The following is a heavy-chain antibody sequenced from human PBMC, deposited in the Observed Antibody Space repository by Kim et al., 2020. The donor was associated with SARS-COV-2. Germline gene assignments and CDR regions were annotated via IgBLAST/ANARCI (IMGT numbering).Heavy chain of an antibody. CDR1: GYTLTELS. CDR3: ATPRSGTTRLGFDY. CDR2: FDPEDGET. D-gene: IGHD1-1*01. Sequence: ASVKVSCKVSGYTLTELSMHWVRQAPGKGLEWMGGFDPEDGETIYAQKFQGRVTMTEDTSTDTAYMELSSLRSEDTAVYYCATPRSGTTRLGFDYWGQGTLVTVSS. V-gene: IGHV1-24*01. J-gene: IGHJ4*02.